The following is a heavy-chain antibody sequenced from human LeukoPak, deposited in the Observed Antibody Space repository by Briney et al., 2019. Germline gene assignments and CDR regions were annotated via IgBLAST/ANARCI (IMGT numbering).Heavy chain of an antibody. J-gene: IGHJ4*02. CDR2: IIPSGGST. Sequence: GGSLRLSCAASGFTFSNYAMSWVRQAPGKGLEWASAIIPSGGSTYYADPVKGRFTISRDNSKNTLYLQMNSLRAEDTAVYYCAKGDPPYFDYWGQGTLVTVSS. CDR1: GFTFSNYA. V-gene: IGHV3-23*01. CDR3: AKGDPPYFDY.